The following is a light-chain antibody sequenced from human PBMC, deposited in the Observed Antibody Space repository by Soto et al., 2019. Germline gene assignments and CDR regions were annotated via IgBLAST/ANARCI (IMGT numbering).Light chain of an antibody. CDR2: GAS. Sequence: EIVMTQSPATLSVSPGERVTLSCRASQNVNSNLAWHQQRPGQAPRLLIHGASTRATGIPDRFSGSGSGTEFTLTISSLQSEDFAVYYCQQYNNWPPMYTFGQGTKLEMK. CDR1: QNVNSN. CDR3: QQYNNWPPMYT. V-gene: IGKV3-15*01. J-gene: IGKJ2*01.